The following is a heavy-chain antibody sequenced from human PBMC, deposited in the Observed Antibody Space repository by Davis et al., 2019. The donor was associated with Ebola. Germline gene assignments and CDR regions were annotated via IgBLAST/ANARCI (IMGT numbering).Heavy chain of an antibody. D-gene: IGHD5-18*01. J-gene: IGHJ6*02. V-gene: IGHV3-30-3*01. CDR2: ISYDGSNK. CDR1: GFTFSSYA. CDR3: ARDTAMVYYYGMDV. Sequence: GESLKISCAASGFTFSSYAMHWVRQAPGKGLEWVAVISYDGSNKYYADSVKGRFTISRDNSKNTLYLQMNSLRAEDTAVYYCARDTAMVYYYGMDVWGQGTTVTVSS.